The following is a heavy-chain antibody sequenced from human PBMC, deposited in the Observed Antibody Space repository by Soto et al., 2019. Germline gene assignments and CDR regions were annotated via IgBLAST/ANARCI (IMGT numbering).Heavy chain of an antibody. J-gene: IGHJ4*02. CDR3: ATDHLSIGRPGAEYYFDY. Sequence: EVQLVESGGGLVQPGRSLRLSCAASGFTFDDYAMHWVRQAPGKGLEWVSGISWNSGSIGYADSVKGRFTISRDNAKNSLYLQMNSLRAEDTALYYCATDHLSIGRPGAEYYFDYWGQGTLVTVSS. V-gene: IGHV3-9*01. CDR1: GFTFDDYA. D-gene: IGHD1-1*01. CDR2: ISWNSGSI.